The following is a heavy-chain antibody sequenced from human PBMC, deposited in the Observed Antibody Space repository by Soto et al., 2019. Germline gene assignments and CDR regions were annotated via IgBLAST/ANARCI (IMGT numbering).Heavy chain of an antibody. CDR1: GFAFSSYT. J-gene: IGHJ4*02. Sequence: GSLRLSCAASGFAFSSYTMSWVRQTPGKGLEWVSSISASGGSTYYGDSLKGRFTISRDNSKNTLNLHIKSLGVEDSAVYYCAKDRGGFARGWEYYDFWGQGTQVTVS. V-gene: IGHV3-23*01. CDR3: AKDRGGFARGWEYYDF. D-gene: IGHD6-19*01. CDR2: ISASGGST.